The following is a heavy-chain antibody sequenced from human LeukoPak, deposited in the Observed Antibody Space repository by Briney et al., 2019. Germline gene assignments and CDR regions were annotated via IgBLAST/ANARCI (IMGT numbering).Heavy chain of an antibody. Sequence: SETLSLTCTVSGGSISSSSYYWGWIRQPPGKGLEWIGSIYYSGSTYYNPSLKSRVTISVDTSKNQFSLKLSSVTAADTAVYYCASNYLVAQTFDIWGQGTMVTVSS. CDR3: ASNYLVAQTFDI. D-gene: IGHD3-10*01. J-gene: IGHJ3*02. CDR1: GGSISSSSYY. V-gene: IGHV4-39*01. CDR2: IYYSGST.